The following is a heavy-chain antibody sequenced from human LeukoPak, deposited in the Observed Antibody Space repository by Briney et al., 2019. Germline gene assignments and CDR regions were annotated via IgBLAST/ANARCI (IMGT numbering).Heavy chain of an antibody. Sequence: GGSLRLSCAASGFTFSSYGMHWVRQTPGKGLEWVAVIWYDGSNKYYADSVKGRFTISRDNSKNTLYLQMNSLRAEDTAVYYCARDSPYLLMVAARGFIDYWSQGTLVTVSS. CDR2: IWYDGSNK. J-gene: IGHJ4*02. CDR1: GFTFSSYG. CDR3: ARDSPYLLMVAARGFIDY. V-gene: IGHV3-33*01. D-gene: IGHD2-15*01.